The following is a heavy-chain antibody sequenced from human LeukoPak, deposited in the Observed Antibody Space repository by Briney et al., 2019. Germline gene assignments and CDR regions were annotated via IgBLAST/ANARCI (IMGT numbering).Heavy chain of an antibody. CDR3: ARGLRWYFDL. CDR2: INHSGST. Sequence: PSETLSLTCAVYGGSFSGYYWSWIRQPPGKGLEWIGEINHSGSTNYNPSLKSRVTTSVDTSKNQFSLKLSSVTAADTAVYYCARGLRWYFDLWGRGTLVTVSS. J-gene: IGHJ2*01. V-gene: IGHV4-34*01. CDR1: GGSFSGYY.